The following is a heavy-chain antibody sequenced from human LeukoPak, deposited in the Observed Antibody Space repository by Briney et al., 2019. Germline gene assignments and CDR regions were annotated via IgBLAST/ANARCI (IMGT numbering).Heavy chain of an antibody. CDR1: GGTFSSYA. J-gene: IGHJ6*03. V-gene: IGHV1-69*13. CDR2: IIPIFGTA. D-gene: IGHD3-10*01. Sequence: ASVKVSCKASGGTFSSYAISWVRQAPGQGLEWMGGIIPIFGTANYAQKFQGRVTITADESTSTAYMELSSLRSEDTAVYYCARILQGMVRGVEKSRYYYYYMDVWGKGTTVTISS. CDR3: ARILQGMVRGVEKSRYYYYYMDV.